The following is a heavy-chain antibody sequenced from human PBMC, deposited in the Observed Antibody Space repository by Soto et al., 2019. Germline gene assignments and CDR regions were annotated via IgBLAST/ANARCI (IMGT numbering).Heavy chain of an antibody. CDR2: IYPSGST. J-gene: IGHJ6*02. D-gene: IGHD3-22*01. CDR3: ARRLYYDSSGFEGGGMDV. CDR1: GGSISSNNW. Sequence: SETLSLTCAVSGGSISSNNWWSWVRQSPGKGLEWIAEIYPSGSTNYNPSLKSRVTISVDKSKSQFSLRLSSVTAADTAIYYCARRLYYDSSGFEGGGMDVWGQGTTVTVSS. V-gene: IGHV4-4*02.